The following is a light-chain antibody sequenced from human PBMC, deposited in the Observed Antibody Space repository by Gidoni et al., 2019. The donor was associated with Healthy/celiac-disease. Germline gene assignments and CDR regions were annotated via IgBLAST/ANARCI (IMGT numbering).Light chain of an antibody. CDR2: WAS. Sequence: DIVVTNSPDSLAVSLAARATINCKSSQSVLYSSNNKNYLAWYQQKPGQPPKLLIYWASTRESGVPDRFSGSGSGTDFTLTISSLQAEDVAVYYCQQYYSTPYTFGQGTKLEIK. J-gene: IGKJ2*01. V-gene: IGKV4-1*01. CDR3: QQYYSTPYT. CDR1: QSVLYSSNNKNY.